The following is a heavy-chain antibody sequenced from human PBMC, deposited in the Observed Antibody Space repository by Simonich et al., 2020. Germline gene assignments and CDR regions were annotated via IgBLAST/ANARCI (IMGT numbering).Heavy chain of an antibody. CDR1: GGSISSYY. CDR3: ASRGWSGYYDY. CDR2: IYYSGST. J-gene: IGHJ4*02. V-gene: IGHV4-59*08. D-gene: IGHD3-3*01. Sequence: QVQLQESGPGLVKPSETLSLTCTVSGGSISSYYWSWIRQPPGKGLEWIGYIYYSGSTNYNPSLKSRVTISVDTSKNQFSLKLSSVTAADTAVYYCASRGWSGYYDYWGQGTPVTVSS.